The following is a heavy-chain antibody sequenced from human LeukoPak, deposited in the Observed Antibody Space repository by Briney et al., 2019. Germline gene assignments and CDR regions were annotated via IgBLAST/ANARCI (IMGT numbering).Heavy chain of an antibody. V-gene: IGHV3-21*04. CDR2: ISSSSSYI. J-gene: IGHJ3*02. CDR3: ARDQGRNGGPLRPAFDI. CDR1: GFTFSSYS. Sequence: GGSLRLSCAASGFTFSSYSMNWVRQAPGKGLEWVSSISSSSSYIYYADSVKGRFTISRDNAKNSLYLQMNSLRAEDTAVYYCARDQGRNGGPLRPAFDIWGQGTMVTVSS. D-gene: IGHD4-23*01.